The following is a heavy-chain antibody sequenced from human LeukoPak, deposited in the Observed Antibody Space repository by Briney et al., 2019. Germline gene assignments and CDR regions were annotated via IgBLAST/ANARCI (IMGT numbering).Heavy chain of an antibody. J-gene: IGHJ4*02. CDR3: ARDRGYSSGWGIDY. CDR1: GFTFSDYY. CDR2: ISSSSSYT. V-gene: IGHV3-11*05. D-gene: IGHD6-19*01. Sequence: PGGSLRLSCAASGFTFSDYYMSWIRQAPGKGLEWGSYISSSSSYTNYADSVKGRFTISRDNAKNSLYLQMNSLRAEDTAVYYCARDRGYSSGWGIDYWGQGTLVTVSS.